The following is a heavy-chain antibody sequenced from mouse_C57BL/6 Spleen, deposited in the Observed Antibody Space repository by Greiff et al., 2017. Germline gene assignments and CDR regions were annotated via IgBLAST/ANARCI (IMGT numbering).Heavy chain of an antibody. CDR2: ISYDGSN. CDR3: ARMRGSGNFFDY. CDR1: GYSITSGYY. Sequence: EVQLQESGPGLVKPSQSLSLTCSVTGYSITSGYYWNWIRQFPGNKLEWLGYISYDGSNNYNPSLKNRISITRDTSKNQFFLKLNSVTTEDTATYYCARMRGSGNFFDYWGQGTTLTVSS. J-gene: IGHJ2*01. V-gene: IGHV3-6*01. D-gene: IGHD1-1*02.